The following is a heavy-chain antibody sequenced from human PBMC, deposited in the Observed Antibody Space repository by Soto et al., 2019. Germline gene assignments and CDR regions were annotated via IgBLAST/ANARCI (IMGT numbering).Heavy chain of an antibody. V-gene: IGHV3-30-3*01. CDR2: ISYDGSNK. CDR3: ARDLRWRIAAAGGVFDY. Sequence: VQLVESGGGLVQPGRSLRLSCAASGFTFSSYAMHWVRQAPGKGLEWVAVISYDGSNKYYADSVKGRFTISRDNSKNTLYLQMNSLRAEDTAVYYCARDLRWRIAAAGGVFDYWGQGTLVTVSS. CDR1: GFTFSSYA. J-gene: IGHJ4*02. D-gene: IGHD6-13*01.